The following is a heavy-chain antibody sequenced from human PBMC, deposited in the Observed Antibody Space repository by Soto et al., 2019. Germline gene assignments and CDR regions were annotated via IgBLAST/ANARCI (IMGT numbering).Heavy chain of an antibody. V-gene: IGHV4-4*07. CDR3: AREGIDTMVRGVIWFDP. D-gene: IGHD3-10*01. Sequence: SETLSLTCTVSGGSISSYYWSWIRQPAGKGLEWIGRIYTSGSTNYNPSLKSRVTMSVDTSKNQFSLKLSSVTAADTAVYYYAREGIDTMVRGVIWFDPWGQGTLVTVSS. J-gene: IGHJ5*02. CDR2: IYTSGST. CDR1: GGSISSYY.